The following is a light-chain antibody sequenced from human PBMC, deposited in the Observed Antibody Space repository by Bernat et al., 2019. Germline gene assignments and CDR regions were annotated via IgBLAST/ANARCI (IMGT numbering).Light chain of an antibody. J-gene: IGLJ1*01. CDR3: SSYTSSSTPYV. CDR2: DVS. Sequence: QSALTQPASVSGSPGQSITISCTGTSSDVGAYNYVSWYQQHPGKAPKLMIYDVSDRPSGVSDRFSGSKSGNTASLTISGLQAEDEADYYCSSYTSSSTPYVFGTGTKVIVL. V-gene: IGLV2-14*01. CDR1: SSDVGAYNY.